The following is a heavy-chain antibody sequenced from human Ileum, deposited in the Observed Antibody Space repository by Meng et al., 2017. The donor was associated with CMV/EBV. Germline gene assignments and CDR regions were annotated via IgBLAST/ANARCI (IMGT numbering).Heavy chain of an antibody. Sequence: GGSLRLSCAASGFTVSSNYMSWVRQAPGKGLEWVPVIYSGGSTYYADFVKGRFTISRDNSKNTLYLQMNSLRAEDTAVYYCASWGYSSGWYSTSYGMDVWGQGTTVTVSS. CDR2: IYSGGST. J-gene: IGHJ6*02. V-gene: IGHV3-53*01. CDR1: GFTVSSNY. D-gene: IGHD6-19*01. CDR3: ASWGYSSGWYSTSYGMDV.